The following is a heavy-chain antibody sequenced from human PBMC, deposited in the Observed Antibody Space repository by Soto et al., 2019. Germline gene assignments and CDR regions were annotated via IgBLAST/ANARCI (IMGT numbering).Heavy chain of an antibody. V-gene: IGHV1-69*02. CDR2: IIPMLRMA. Sequence: QVQLVQSGAEVKKPGSSVKVSCTASGGTFRFYTINWVRQVPGQGLEWMGRIIPMLRMANFAQKFQGRVTMTADESTSTAYLDLRSLKSEDTAVYYCATNYGSGSTHFDYWGQGTLVPVSS. CDR3: ATNYGSGSTHFDY. CDR1: GGTFRFYT. D-gene: IGHD3-10*01. J-gene: IGHJ4*02.